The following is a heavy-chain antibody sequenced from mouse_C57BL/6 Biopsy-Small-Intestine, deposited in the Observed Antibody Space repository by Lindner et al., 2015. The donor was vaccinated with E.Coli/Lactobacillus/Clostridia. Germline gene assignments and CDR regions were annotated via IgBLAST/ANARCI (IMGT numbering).Heavy chain of an antibody. CDR3: ARPALRYFDGADY. J-gene: IGHJ3*01. D-gene: IGHD2-4*01. V-gene: IGHV1-66*01. Sequence: SVKVSCKTSGYTFTTYYIYWVRQAPGQGLEWVGWINPNSGGTKYAQKFQGRVTLTRDTSISTAYMELSGLKSDDTAIYYCARPALRYFDGADYWGQGTLVSVS. CDR1: GYTFTTYY. CDR2: INPNSGGT.